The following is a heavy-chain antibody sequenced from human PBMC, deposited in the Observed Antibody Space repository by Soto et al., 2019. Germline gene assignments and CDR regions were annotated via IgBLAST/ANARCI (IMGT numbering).Heavy chain of an antibody. CDR2: IYTSGST. J-gene: IGHJ6*02. V-gene: IGHV4-4*07. D-gene: IGHD4-17*01. CDR1: GGSISSYY. Sequence: QVQLQESGPGLVKPSETLSLTCTVSGGSISSYYWSWIRQPAGKGLEWIGRIYTSGSTNYNPSLKSRVTMAVDTSKNQFSLKLSSVTAADTAVYYCARTTVTTAFHYYYGMDVWDQGTTVTVSS. CDR3: ARTTVTTAFHYYYGMDV.